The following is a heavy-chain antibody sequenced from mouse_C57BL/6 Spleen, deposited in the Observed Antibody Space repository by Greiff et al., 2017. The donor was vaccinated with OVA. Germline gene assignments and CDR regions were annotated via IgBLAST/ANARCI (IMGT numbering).Heavy chain of an antibody. CDR3: ARGVYGSSYPYFDV. J-gene: IGHJ1*03. Sequence: DVHLVESGGGLVKPGGSLKLSCAASGFTFSSYAMSWVRQTPEKRLEWVATISDGGSYTYYPDNVKGRFTISRDNAKNNLYLQMSHLKSEDTAMYYCARGVYGSSYPYFDVWGTGTTVTVSS. CDR1: GFTFSSYA. CDR2: ISDGGSYT. V-gene: IGHV5-4*01. D-gene: IGHD1-1*01.